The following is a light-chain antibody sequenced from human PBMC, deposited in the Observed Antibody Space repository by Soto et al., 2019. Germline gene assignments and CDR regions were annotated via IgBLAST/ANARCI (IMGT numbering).Light chain of an antibody. CDR3: QQLKSYPIT. CDR1: QGISSS. Sequence: DIQLTQSPSFLSASVGDRVTITCRASQGISSSLAWYQQKPGKAPKLLIYAASTLQSGVPSRFSGSGSGTAFTLTISSLQPEDVATYYCQQLKSYPITFGQGTRLEIK. V-gene: IGKV1-9*01. J-gene: IGKJ5*01. CDR2: AAS.